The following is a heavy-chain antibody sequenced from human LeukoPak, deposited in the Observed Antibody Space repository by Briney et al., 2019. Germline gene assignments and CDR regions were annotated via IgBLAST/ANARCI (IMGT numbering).Heavy chain of an antibody. D-gene: IGHD3-22*01. J-gene: IGHJ6*03. V-gene: IGHV3-48*03. CDR3: ARDTTYYYDSSGYYPGYMDV. CDR1: GFTFSSYE. Sequence: GGSLRLSCAASGFTFSSYEMNWVRQAPGKGLEWVSYISSSGSTIYYADSVTGRFTISRDNAKHSLYLQMNSLRAEDTAVYYCARDTTYYYDSSGYYPGYMDVWGKGTTVTISS. CDR2: ISSSGSTI.